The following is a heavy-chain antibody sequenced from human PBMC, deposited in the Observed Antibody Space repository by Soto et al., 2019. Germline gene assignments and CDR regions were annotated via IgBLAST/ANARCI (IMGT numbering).Heavy chain of an antibody. CDR1: GYTFTKYG. CDR2: ISGDDGHT. Sequence: QVQLVQSGAEVEKPGASVKVSCKASGYTFTKYGISWVRQAPGQGLEWMGWISGDDGHTNYGQKFQGRVTMTRDTSTSTVYMELRSLRSDDTALYYCARDWNCTTSRCQNCFDPWGQGTLVIVSS. CDR3: ARDWNCTTSRCQNCFDP. J-gene: IGHJ5*02. D-gene: IGHD2-8*01. V-gene: IGHV1-18*01.